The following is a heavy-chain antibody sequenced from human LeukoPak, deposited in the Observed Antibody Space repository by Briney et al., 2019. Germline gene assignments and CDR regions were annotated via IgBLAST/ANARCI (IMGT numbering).Heavy chain of an antibody. CDR1: GYSISSGYY. V-gene: IGHV4-38-2*01. CDR3: ARGGSGGRYFDL. D-gene: IGHD3-16*01. Sequence: SETLSLTCAVSGYSISSGYYWGWIRQPPGKGLEWIGSIYHSGSTYYNPSLKSRVTISVDTSKNQFSLKLSSVTAADTAVYYCARGGSGGRYFDLWGRGTLVTVSS. CDR2: IYHSGST. J-gene: IGHJ2*01.